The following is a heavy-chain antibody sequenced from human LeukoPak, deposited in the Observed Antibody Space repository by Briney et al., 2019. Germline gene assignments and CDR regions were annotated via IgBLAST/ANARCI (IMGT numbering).Heavy chain of an antibody. CDR2: INPNSGGT. CDR3: ARGYYGSGSPDAFDI. D-gene: IGHD3-10*01. Sequence: ASVKVSCTASGYTFTGYYMHWVRQAPGQGLEWMGWINPNSGGTNYAQKFQGRVTMTRDTSISTAYMELSRLRSGETAVYYCARGYYGSGSPDAFDIWGQGTMVTVSS. V-gene: IGHV1-2*02. CDR1: GYTFTGYY. J-gene: IGHJ3*02.